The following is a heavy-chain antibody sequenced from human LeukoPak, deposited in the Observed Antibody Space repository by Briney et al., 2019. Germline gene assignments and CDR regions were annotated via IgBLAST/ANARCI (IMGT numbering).Heavy chain of an antibody. CDR2: INQDGSEK. D-gene: IGHD3-9*01. J-gene: IGHJ4*02. V-gene: IGHV3-7*01. CDR1: GFPFSSYW. Sequence: GGSLRLSCAASGFPFSSYWMSWVRQAPGKGLEWVAYINQDGSEKYYVDSVKGRFTISRDNAKNSLYLQMNSLRAEDTAVYYCARDQDYDILTGYTSALDYWGQGTLVTVSS. CDR3: ARDQDYDILTGYTSALDY.